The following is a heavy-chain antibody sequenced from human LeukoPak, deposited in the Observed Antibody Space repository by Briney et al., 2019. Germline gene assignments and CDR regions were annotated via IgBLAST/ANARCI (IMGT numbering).Heavy chain of an antibody. D-gene: IGHD5-18*01. J-gene: IGHJ4*02. CDR1: GGSISSGGYS. V-gene: IGHV4-30-2*01. Sequence: SQTLSLTCVVSGGSISSGGYSWSWIRQPPGKGLEWIGYIYHSGSTYYNPSLKSRVTISVDRSKNQFSLKLSSVTAADTAVYYCARGRYSYGPNDYWGQGTLVTVSS. CDR3: ARGRYSYGPNDY. CDR2: IYHSGST.